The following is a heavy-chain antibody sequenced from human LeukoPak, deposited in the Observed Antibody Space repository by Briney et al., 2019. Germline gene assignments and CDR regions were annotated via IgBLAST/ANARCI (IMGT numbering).Heavy chain of an antibody. CDR2: IHYSGST. Sequence: SETLSLTCTVSGGSISSSNYYWGWIRQPPGKGLEWIGSIHYSGSTYYNPSLKSRVTVSVDTSKNQFTVNLSSVTAADTAVYYCTRHFGSGRDDYWGQGTLDTVSS. CDR1: GGSISSSNYY. D-gene: IGHD3-10*01. V-gene: IGHV4-39*01. J-gene: IGHJ4*02. CDR3: TRHFGSGRDDY.